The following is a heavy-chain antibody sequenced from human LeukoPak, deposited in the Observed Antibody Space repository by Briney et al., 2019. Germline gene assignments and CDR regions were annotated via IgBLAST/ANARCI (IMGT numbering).Heavy chain of an antibody. CDR2: IYSDGST. J-gene: IGHJ4*02. CDR3: ARADPVELDSSGHDY. Sequence: GGSLRLSCAASGFTFSSYAMSWVRQAPGEGLEWLSVIYSDGSTYYADSVKGRFTILRDNSKNTLYLQMNSLRAEDTAVYYCARADPVELDSSGHDYWGQGTLVTVSS. V-gene: IGHV3-53*01. CDR1: GFTFSSYA. D-gene: IGHD6-19*01.